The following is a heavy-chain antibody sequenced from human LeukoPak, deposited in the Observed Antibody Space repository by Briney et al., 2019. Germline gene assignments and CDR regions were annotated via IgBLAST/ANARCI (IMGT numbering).Heavy chain of an antibody. CDR1: GGSISSSSYY. D-gene: IGHD2-2*01. J-gene: IGHJ4*02. CDR3: ARRGGVVVVPAAKRWFFDY. Sequence: SETLSLTCTVSGGSISSSSYYWSWIRQPPGKGLEWIGYIYYSGSTNYNPSLKSRVTISVDTSKNQFSLKLSSVTAADTAVYYCARRGGVVVVPAAKRWFFDYWGQGTLVTVSS. V-gene: IGHV4-61*01. CDR2: IYYSGST.